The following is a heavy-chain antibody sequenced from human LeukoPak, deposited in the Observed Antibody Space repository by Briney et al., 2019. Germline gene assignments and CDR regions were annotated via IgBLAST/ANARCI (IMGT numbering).Heavy chain of an antibody. CDR2: IIPIFGTA. V-gene: IGHV1-69*05. CDR1: GYTFTSYA. CDR3: ASEAWGYYDSSGYFDY. J-gene: IGHJ4*02. D-gene: IGHD3-22*01. Sequence: GASVKVSCKASGYTFTSYAISWVRHAPGQGLEWMGRIIPIFGTANYAQKFQGRVTITTDESTSTAYMELSSLRSEDTAVYYCASEAWGYYDSSGYFDYWGQGTLVTVSS.